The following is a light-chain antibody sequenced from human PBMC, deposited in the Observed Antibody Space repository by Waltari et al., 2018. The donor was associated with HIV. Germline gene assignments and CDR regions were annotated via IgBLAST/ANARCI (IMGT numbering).Light chain of an antibody. J-gene: IGLJ2*01. Sequence: VVTQPPSTSGTPGQRVTTSCSGNSSNLGGKTVHWYRQFPGTGPKLLMYNDNQRPSGVPDRFSGSKSGTSASLAISGLQSEDEADYYCAAWDDTLNGPVFGGGTKLTVL. CDR3: AAWDDTLNGPV. V-gene: IGLV1-44*01. CDR2: NDN. CDR1: SSNLGGKT.